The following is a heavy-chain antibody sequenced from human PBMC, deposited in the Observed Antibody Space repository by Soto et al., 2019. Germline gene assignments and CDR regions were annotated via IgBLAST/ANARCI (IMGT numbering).Heavy chain of an antibody. Sequence: SETLSLTCAVYGGSFSGYYWSWIRQPPGKGLEWIGEINHSGSTNYNPSLKSRVTISVDTSKNQFSLKLSSVTAADTAVYYCARGICIGRGGSCYYKTGYYYYYYMDVWGKGTTVTVSS. CDR1: GGSFSGYY. CDR2: INHSGST. CDR3: ARGICIGRGGSCYYKTGYYYYYYMDV. D-gene: IGHD2-15*01. J-gene: IGHJ6*03. V-gene: IGHV4-34*01.